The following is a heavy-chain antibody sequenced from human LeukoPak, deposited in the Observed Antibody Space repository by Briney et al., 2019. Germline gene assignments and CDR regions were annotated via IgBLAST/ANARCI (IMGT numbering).Heavy chain of an antibody. CDR1: GGSISSYY. Sequence: NTSETLSLTCTVSGGSISSYYWSWLRQPPGKGLEWIGNIYDIGSTNYNPSLKSRVTISVDTSKSQFSLRLSSVTAADTAVYYCAREQWGLDDHWGQGTLVTVSS. CDR3: AREQWGLDDH. V-gene: IGHV4-59*01. CDR2: IYDIGST. D-gene: IGHD1-26*01. J-gene: IGHJ5*02.